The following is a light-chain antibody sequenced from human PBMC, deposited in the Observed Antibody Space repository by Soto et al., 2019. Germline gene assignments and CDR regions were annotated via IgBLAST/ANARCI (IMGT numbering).Light chain of an antibody. CDR3: QQYGGSPQT. CDR2: GAS. Sequence: EIVLTQSPGTLALSPGEGATLSCRASQSVSKYLAWYQQTPGQAPRLLIYGASSRATGIPDSFSGSGSGTDFTLTISRLEPEDFAVYYCQQYGGSPQTFGQGTKVESK. V-gene: IGKV3-20*01. CDR1: QSVSKY. J-gene: IGKJ1*01.